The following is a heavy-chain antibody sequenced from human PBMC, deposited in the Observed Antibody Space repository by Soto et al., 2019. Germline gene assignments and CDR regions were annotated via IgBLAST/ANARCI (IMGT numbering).Heavy chain of an antibody. Sequence: ASVKVSCKASGYTFTSYAMHWVRQAPGQRLEWMGWINAGNGNTKYSQKFQGRVTITRDTSASTAYMELSSLRSEDTAVYYCARDGDIVVVPAPDYGMDVWGQGTTVTVSS. CDR1: GYTFTSYA. CDR3: ARDGDIVVVPAPDYGMDV. CDR2: INAGNGNT. J-gene: IGHJ6*02. D-gene: IGHD2-2*01. V-gene: IGHV1-3*01.